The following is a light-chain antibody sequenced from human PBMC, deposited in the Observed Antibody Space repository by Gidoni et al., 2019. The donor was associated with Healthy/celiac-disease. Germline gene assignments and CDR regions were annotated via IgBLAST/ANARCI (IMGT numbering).Light chain of an antibody. CDR1: QSISSW. CDR3: QQYNSYLT. V-gene: IGKV1-5*01. Sequence: DIQMTQSTSTLSASVGDRVTITCRASQSISSWLAWYQQKPGKAPKLLIYDASSLESGVPSRFSGSGSGTEFTLTISSLQPDDFATYYCQQYNSYLTFGPGTKVDIK. J-gene: IGKJ3*01. CDR2: DAS.